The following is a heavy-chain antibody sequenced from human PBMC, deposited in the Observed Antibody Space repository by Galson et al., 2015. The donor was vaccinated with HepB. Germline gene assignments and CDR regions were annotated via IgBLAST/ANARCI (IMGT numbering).Heavy chain of an antibody. CDR2: FDPEDGET. J-gene: IGHJ2*01. Sequence: SVKVSCQVSGYTLTELSMQWARQAPGKGLEWMGGFDPEDGETIYAQKFQGRVTMTEDTSTDTAYMELRSLRSEDTAVYYCATVGGYIRGPWVRYFDLWGRGTLVTVSS. V-gene: IGHV1-24*01. CDR3: ATVGGYIRGPWVRYFDL. CDR1: GYTLTELS. D-gene: IGHD1-1*01.